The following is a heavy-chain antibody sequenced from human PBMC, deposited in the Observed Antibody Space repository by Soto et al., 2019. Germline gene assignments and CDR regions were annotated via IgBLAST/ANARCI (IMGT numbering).Heavy chain of an antibody. J-gene: IGHJ4*02. V-gene: IGHV3-23*01. CDR3: AKGPEYDILTGCDY. Sequence: EVQLLESRGGFVQPGESLRLSCAASGFTFSLSAMSWVRQAPGRGLDWVSSLSGGGSTTDYADSVKGRFTISRDNSKNTVHLQMNSLRAEDTAVYYCAKGPEYDILTGCDYWGQGALVTVSS. CDR1: GFTFSLSA. CDR2: LSGGGSTT. D-gene: IGHD3-9*01.